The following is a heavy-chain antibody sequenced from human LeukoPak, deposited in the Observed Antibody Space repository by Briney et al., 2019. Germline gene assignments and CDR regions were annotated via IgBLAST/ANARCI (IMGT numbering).Heavy chain of an antibody. J-gene: IGHJ3*02. CDR3: ARDAGWEILHAFDI. D-gene: IGHD1-26*01. Sequence: SQTISLTCVISGDSVSSNSASWNWIRQSPSRGLEWLGRTYYRSKWYSEFAGSVRGRITINADTSKNQFSLQLYSVTPDDTAVYYCARDAGWEILHAFDIWGQGTMVTVSS. CDR2: TYYRSKWYS. CDR1: GDSVSSNSAS. V-gene: IGHV6-1*01.